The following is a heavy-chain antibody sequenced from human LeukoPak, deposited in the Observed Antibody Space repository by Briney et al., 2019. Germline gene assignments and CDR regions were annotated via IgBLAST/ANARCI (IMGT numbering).Heavy chain of an antibody. V-gene: IGHV3-7*01. CDR3: ARVALRYFDGYGMDV. CDR2: IKQDGSEK. J-gene: IGHJ6*02. D-gene: IGHD3-9*01. Sequence: AGGSLRLSCAASGFTFSSYWMSWVRQAPGKGLEWVANIKQDGSEKYYVDSVKGRFTISRDNAKNSLYLQMNSLRAEDTAVYYCARVALRYFDGYGMDVWGQGTTVTVSS. CDR1: GFTFSSYW.